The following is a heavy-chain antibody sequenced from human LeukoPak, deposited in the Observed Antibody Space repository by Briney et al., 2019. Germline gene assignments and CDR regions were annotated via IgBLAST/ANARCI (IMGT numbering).Heavy chain of an antibody. CDR3: ARAPLGFCSGGTCKRYFDY. D-gene: IGHD2-15*01. Sequence: SETLSLTCAVSGGSLRSDGYSWSWIRQPPGKGLEWIGYINFSGSTSYNPSLKSRVTISVDTSKNQFSLKLSSVTAADTAVYYCARAPLGFCSGGTCKRYFDYWGQGTLVTVSS. CDR2: INFSGST. V-gene: IGHV4-30-2*05. CDR1: GGSLRSDGYS. J-gene: IGHJ4*02.